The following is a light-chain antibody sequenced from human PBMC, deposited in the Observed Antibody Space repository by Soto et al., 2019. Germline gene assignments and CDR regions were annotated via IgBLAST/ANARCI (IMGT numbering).Light chain of an antibody. J-gene: IGLJ1*01. V-gene: IGLV2-23*02. CDR2: DVS. CDR1: SSDVGNYNL. CDR3: CSYAGDSYV. Sequence: QSALTQPASVSGSPGQSITISCTGTSSDVGNYNLVSWYQQHPGKAPKLMIYDVSKRPSGVSNRFSGSKSGNTASLTISGLQADDEADYYCCSYAGDSYVFGPGTKLTVL.